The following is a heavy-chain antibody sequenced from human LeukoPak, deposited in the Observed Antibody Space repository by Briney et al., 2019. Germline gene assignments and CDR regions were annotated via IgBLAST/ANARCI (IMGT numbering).Heavy chain of an antibody. D-gene: IGHD4/OR15-4a*01. V-gene: IGHV3-74*01. Sequence: GGSLRLSCAGSGITFSSYWMHWVRQAPGKGLVWVSRINSDGRSTNYADSVKGRFTISRDNSKNTLYLQMNSLRGEDTALYFCANEVRPNDYWGQGTLVTVSS. CDR2: INSDGRST. J-gene: IGHJ4*02. CDR3: ANEVRPNDY. CDR1: GITFSSYW.